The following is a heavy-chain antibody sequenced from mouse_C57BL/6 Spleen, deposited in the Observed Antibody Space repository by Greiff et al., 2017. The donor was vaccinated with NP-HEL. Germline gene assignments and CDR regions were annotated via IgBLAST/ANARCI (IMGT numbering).Heavy chain of an antibody. Sequence: QVQLKESGAELVRPGTSVKMSCKASGYTFTNYWIGWAKQRPGHGLEWIGDIYPGGGYTNYNEKFKGKATLTADKSSSTAYMQFSSLTSEDSAIYYCARWYDYDIDYWGQGTTPTVSS. D-gene: IGHD2-4*01. V-gene: IGHV1-63*01. CDR3: ARWYDYDIDY. CDR2: IYPGGGYT. J-gene: IGHJ2*01. CDR1: GYTFTNYW.